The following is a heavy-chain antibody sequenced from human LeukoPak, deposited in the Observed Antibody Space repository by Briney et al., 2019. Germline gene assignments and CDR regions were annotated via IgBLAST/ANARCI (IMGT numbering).Heavy chain of an antibody. CDR2: INHSGST. CDR3: ARLANWGLRGDY. CDR1: GGSFSGYY. Sequence: SETLSLTCVVYGGSFSGYYWSWIRQPPGKWLEWIGEINHSGSTNYNPSLKSRVTISVDTSKNQFSLKLSSVTAADTAVYYCARLANWGLRGDYWGQGTLVTVSS. V-gene: IGHV4-34*01. D-gene: IGHD7-27*01. J-gene: IGHJ4*02.